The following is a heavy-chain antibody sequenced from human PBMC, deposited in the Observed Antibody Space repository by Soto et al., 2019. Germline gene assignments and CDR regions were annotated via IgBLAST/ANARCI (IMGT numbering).Heavy chain of an antibody. CDR1: GGSFSGYY. Sequence: QVQLQQWGAGLLKPSETLSLTCAVYGGSFSGYYWSWIRQPPGKGLEWIGEINHSGSTNYNPSLKSRVTISVDTSKNQFSLKLSSVTAADTAVYYCAGRLAARLKEVDYWGQGTLVTVSS. D-gene: IGHD6-6*01. CDR2: INHSGST. V-gene: IGHV4-34*01. J-gene: IGHJ4*02. CDR3: AGRLAARLKEVDY.